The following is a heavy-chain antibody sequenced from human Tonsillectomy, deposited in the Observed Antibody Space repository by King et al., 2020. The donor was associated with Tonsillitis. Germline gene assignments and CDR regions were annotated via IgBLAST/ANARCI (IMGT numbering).Heavy chain of an antibody. CDR3: ARDRSGSPTWMDV. CDR1: GGSITSGGYY. J-gene: IGHJ6*02. Sequence: VQLQESGPGLVKPSQTLSLTCTVSGGSITSGGYYWSWIRQHPGKGLEWIGDIFHSGNTYYNPSLKSRVSISVDTSANQFSLKLSSVTAADTAMYYCARDRSGSPTWMDVWSQGTTVTVSS. CDR2: IFHSGNT. V-gene: IGHV4-31*03. D-gene: IGHD1-26*01.